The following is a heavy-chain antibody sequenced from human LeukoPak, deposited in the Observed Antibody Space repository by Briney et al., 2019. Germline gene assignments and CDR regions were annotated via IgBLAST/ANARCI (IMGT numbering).Heavy chain of an antibody. CDR2: ISSSSSTI. CDR3: ARENLRRYFDY. J-gene: IGHJ4*02. V-gene: IGHV3-48*04. Sequence: GGSLRLSCAASGFTFSSYSMNWVRQAPGKGLEWVSYISSSSSTIYYADSVKGRFTISRDNAKNSLYLQINSLRAEDTAVYYCARENLRRYFDYWGQGTLVTVSS. CDR1: GFTFSSYS.